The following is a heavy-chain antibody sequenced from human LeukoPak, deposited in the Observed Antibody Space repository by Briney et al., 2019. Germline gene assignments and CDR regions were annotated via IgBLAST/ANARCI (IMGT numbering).Heavy chain of an antibody. CDR2: IRYDGNNQ. CDR1: GFTFSSYG. Sequence: GGSLRLSCAASGFTFSSYGIHWVRQAPGKGLEWVAFIRYDGNNQYYADSVKGRFSISRDNSKNTLYLQMNSLRAEDTAVYYCARDLGVAAYYYYYGMDVWGQGTTVTVSS. J-gene: IGHJ6*02. D-gene: IGHD6-13*01. V-gene: IGHV3-30*02. CDR3: ARDLGVAAYYYYYGMDV.